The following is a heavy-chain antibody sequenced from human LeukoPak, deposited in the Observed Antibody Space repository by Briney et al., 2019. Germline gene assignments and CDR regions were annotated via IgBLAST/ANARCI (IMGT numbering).Heavy chain of an antibody. Sequence: GGSLRLSCAASGFTFSSYAMSWVRQAPGKGLDWVSAISGSDGSTYYADSVKGRFTISRDNSKNTLYLQMNSLRAEDTAVYYCAKDLLNYYDSSGYYGTTNFDYWGQGTLVTVSS. CDR3: AKDLLNYYDSSGYYGTTNFDY. CDR1: GFTFSSYA. V-gene: IGHV3-23*01. D-gene: IGHD3-22*01. CDR2: ISGSDGST. J-gene: IGHJ4*02.